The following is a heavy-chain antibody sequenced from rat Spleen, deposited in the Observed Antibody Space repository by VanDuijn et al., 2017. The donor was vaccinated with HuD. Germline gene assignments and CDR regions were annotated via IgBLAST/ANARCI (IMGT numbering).Heavy chain of an antibody. CDR3: ARHLHPLYFDY. J-gene: IGHJ2*01. D-gene: IGHD3-8*01. CDR1: GFTFSNYG. Sequence: EVQLVESGGGLVQPGRSLKLSCAASGFTFSNYGMAWVRQAPTKGLEWVATISYDGSSTYYRDSVKGRFTISRDNARITLYLQMDSLRSEDTATYYCARHLHPLYFDYWAKESWSQSPQ. V-gene: IGHV5-29*01. CDR2: ISYDGSST.